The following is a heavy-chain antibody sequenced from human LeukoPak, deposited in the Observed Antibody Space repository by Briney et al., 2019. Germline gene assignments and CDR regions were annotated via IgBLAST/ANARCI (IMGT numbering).Heavy chain of an antibody. Sequence: SETLPLTCTVSGGSISSYYWSWIRQPPGKGLEWIGYIYYSGSTNYNPSLKSRVTISVDTSKNQFSLKLSSVTAADTAVYYCARGKKRGYRFIWFDPWGQGTLVTVSS. CDR1: GGSISSYY. J-gene: IGHJ5*02. CDR2: IYYSGST. CDR3: ARGKKRGYRFIWFDP. V-gene: IGHV4-59*01. D-gene: IGHD5-18*01.